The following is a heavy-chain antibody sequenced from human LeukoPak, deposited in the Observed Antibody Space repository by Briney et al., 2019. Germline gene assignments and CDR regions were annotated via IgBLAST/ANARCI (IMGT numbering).Heavy chain of an antibody. CDR2: IYYSEST. V-gene: IGHV4-39*01. CDR3: ASSTGSFDY. CDR1: GGSISSSNSY. D-gene: IGHD4-17*01. Sequence: SETLSLTCTVSGGSISSSNSYWGWIRQPPGKGLEWIGNIYYSESTYYNPSLKSRVTISVHTSKNQFALRLSAVAAADTAVYYCASSTGSFDYWGQGTLVAVSS. J-gene: IGHJ4*02.